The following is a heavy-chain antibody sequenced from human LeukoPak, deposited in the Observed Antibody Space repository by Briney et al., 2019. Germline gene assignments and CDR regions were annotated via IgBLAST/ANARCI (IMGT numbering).Heavy chain of an antibody. D-gene: IGHD3-10*01. CDR3: ARVVPVIIMVRGVIGAFDI. V-gene: IGHV4-38-2*02. CDR1: GYSISSGYY. CDR2: IYHSGST. J-gene: IGHJ3*02. Sequence: SETLSLTCTVSGYSISSGYYWGWIRQPPGQGLEWIGSIYHSGSTYYNPSLKSRVTISVDTSKNQFSLKLSSVTAADTAVYYCARVVPVIIMVRGVIGAFDIWGQGTMVTVSS.